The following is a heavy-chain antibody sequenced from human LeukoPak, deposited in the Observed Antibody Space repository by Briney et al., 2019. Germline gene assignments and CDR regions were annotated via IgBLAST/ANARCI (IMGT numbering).Heavy chain of an antibody. Sequence: PGGSLRLSCAASGFTFSSYAMSWVRQAPGKGLEWVSAISGSGGSTYYADSVKGRFTISRDNAKNSLYLQMNSLRAEDTAVYYCARGPRYDFWSGNYYFDYWGQGTLVTVSS. CDR3: ARGPRYDFWSGNYYFDY. V-gene: IGHV3-23*01. CDR1: GFTFSSYA. CDR2: ISGSGGST. J-gene: IGHJ4*02. D-gene: IGHD3-3*01.